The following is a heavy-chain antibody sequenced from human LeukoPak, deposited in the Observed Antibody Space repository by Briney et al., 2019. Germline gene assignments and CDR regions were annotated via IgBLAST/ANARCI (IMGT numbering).Heavy chain of an antibody. CDR1: GGSISSDGYY. J-gene: IGHJ4*02. CDR2: IDYSGST. Sequence: PSQTLSLTCTVSGGSISSDGYYWSWIRQPPGRGLEWIGSIDYSGSTYYNPSLKTRATISVDKSKNQLSLKLNSVTAADTAVYYCAREYTLYRSGWFLDYWGQGTVATVSS. D-gene: IGHD6-19*01. V-gene: IGHV4-39*07. CDR3: AREYTLYRSGWFLDY.